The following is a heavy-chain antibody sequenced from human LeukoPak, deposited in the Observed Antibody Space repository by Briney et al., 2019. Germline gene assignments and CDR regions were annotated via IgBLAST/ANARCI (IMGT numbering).Heavy chain of an antibody. V-gene: IGHV3-48*04. CDR3: AKDPTYREWLVLGDAFDI. Sequence: PGGSLRLSCVASGFTFSSYSMNWVRQAPGKGLEWVSYISNSGSTIDYADSVKGRFTISRDNAKNTLYLQMNSLRAEDTAVYYCAKDPTYREWLVLGDAFDIWGQGTMVTVSS. J-gene: IGHJ3*02. CDR1: GFTFSSYS. D-gene: IGHD6-19*01. CDR2: ISNSGSTI.